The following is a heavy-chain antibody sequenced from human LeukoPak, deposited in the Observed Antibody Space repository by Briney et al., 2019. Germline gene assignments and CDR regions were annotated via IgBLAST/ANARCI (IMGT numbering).Heavy chain of an antibody. CDR3: AKDLDDYGDYYFDY. CDR1: GFTFSSYE. Sequence: GGSLRLSCAASGFTFSSYEMNWVRQAPGKGLEWVSYISSSGSTIYYADSVKGRFTISRDNAKNSLYLQMNSLRAEDTAVYYCAKDLDDYGDYYFDYWGQGTLVTVSS. CDR2: ISSSGSTI. V-gene: IGHV3-48*03. D-gene: IGHD4-17*01. J-gene: IGHJ4*02.